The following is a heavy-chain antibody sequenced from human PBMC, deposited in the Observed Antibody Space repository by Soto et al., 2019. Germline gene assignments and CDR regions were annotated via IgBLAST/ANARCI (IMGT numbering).Heavy chain of an antibody. Sequence: QVQLQEAGPGLVKPSGTLSLTCAVSGGSISSSNWWIWVRQPPGKGLEWIGEIDHSGSTNYNPSLKSRVTLTIDKSTNQSSLKLSSVTAADAAVYYWARDGPGYYYYGMDVWGQGSTVTVSS. CDR3: ARDGPGYYYYGMDV. J-gene: IGHJ6*02. V-gene: IGHV4-4*02. CDR1: GGSISSSNW. CDR2: IDHSGST.